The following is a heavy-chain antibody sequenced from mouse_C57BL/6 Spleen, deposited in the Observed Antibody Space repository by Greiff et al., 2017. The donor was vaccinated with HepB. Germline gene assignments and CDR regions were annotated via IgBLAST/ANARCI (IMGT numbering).Heavy chain of an antibody. Sequence: EVKLMESGGDLVKPGGSLKLSCAASGFTFSSYGMSWVRQTPDKRLEWVAAISSGGSYTYYPDSVKGRFTISRDNAKNTLYLQMSSLKSEDTAMYYCAREECITTLHWYFDVWGTGTTVTVSS. V-gene: IGHV5-6*01. J-gene: IGHJ1*03. CDR3: AREECITTLHWYFDV. D-gene: IGHD1-1*01. CDR1: GFTFSSYG. CDR2: ISSGGSYT.